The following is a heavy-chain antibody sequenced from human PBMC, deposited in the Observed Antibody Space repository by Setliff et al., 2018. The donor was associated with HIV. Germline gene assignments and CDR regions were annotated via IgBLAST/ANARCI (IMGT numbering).Heavy chain of an antibody. Sequence: LSLTCTVSGASVSSSTDYWGWIRQSPGKGLEWIGSRYYSGSTYQNPSLKSRVTIPVDTSKNQFSLKLSSVTAADTAVYYCARGTYYYDSSGYYPPGYWGQGTLVTVSS. CDR1: GASVSSSTDY. CDR3: ARGTYYYDSSGYYPPGY. CDR2: RYYSGST. D-gene: IGHD3-22*01. V-gene: IGHV4-39*01. J-gene: IGHJ4*02.